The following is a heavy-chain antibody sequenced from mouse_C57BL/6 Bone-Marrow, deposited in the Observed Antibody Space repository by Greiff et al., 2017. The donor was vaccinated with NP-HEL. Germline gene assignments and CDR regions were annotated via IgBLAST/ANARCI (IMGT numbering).Heavy chain of an antibody. J-gene: IGHJ3*01. CDR2: IWGGGST. Sequence: VQLQQSGPGLVAPSQSLSITCTVSGFSLTSYGVDWVRQPPGKGLEWLGVIWGGGSTNYNSALMSRLSISKDNSKSQVFFKMNSLQADDTAIYYCARKGGNMMVTAWFAYWGQGTLVTVSA. CDR1: GFSLTSYG. D-gene: IGHD2-3*01. V-gene: IGHV2-9*01. CDR3: ARKGGNMMVTAWFAY.